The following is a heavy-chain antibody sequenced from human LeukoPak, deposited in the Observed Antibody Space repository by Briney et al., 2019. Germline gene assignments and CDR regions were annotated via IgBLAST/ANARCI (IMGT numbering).Heavy chain of an antibody. CDR3: ASGARSSGYYCASRFDNRFDY. CDR1: GGTFSSYA. CDR2: ILRIFCTA. V-gene: IGHV1-69*05. J-gene: IGHJ4*02. Sequence: SVKVSFMASGGTFSSYAISWVRQAPGKGLAGMGWILRIFCTANYAQKFQGRVTITTDESTSTAYMELSSLRSEDTAVYYCASGARSSGYYCASRFDNRFDYWGQGTLVTVSS. D-gene: IGHD3-22*01.